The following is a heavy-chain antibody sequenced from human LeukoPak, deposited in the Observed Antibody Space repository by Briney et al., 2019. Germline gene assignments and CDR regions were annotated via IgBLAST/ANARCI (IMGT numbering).Heavy chain of an antibody. CDR2: VYYSGSA. D-gene: IGHD3-22*01. Sequence: SETLSLTCAVYGGSFSDYYWSWIRQSPGKGLEWIGNVYYSGSAYYNPSLKSRVTVSLDTSKNQFSLKLSSVTAADTAVYYCAKEDSSGYYYSFDYWGQGTRVTVSS. V-gene: IGHV4-34*01. CDR1: GGSFSDYY. J-gene: IGHJ4*02. CDR3: AKEDSSGYYYSFDY.